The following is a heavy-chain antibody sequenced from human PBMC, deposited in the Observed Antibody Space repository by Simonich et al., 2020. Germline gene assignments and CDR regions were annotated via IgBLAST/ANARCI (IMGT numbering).Heavy chain of an antibody. Sequence: EVQLVESGGGLVKPGGSLRLSCAASGFTFSSYSMNWVRQAPGKGLEWGSSISSSRSYIYYADSVKGRFTISRDNAKNSLYLQMNSLRAEDTAVYYCARWIAVAGTGAYGMDVWGQGTTVTVSS. CDR3: ARWIAVAGTGAYGMDV. J-gene: IGHJ6*02. CDR2: ISSSRSYI. D-gene: IGHD6-19*01. V-gene: IGHV3-21*01. CDR1: GFTFSSYS.